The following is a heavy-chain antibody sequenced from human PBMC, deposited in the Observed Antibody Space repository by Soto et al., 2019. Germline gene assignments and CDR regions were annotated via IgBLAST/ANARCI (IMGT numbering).Heavy chain of an antibody. CDR2: IYHTGST. V-gene: IGHV4-31*03. D-gene: IGHD1-1*01. CDR3: ARATGTLRSRNCDY. Sequence: SETRSLTCTVSGGSISTVGHYWPWIRQPAWKCREWIGSIYHTGSTYYSKSLRSRLTMSVDTSKSQFSLRLSSVTAADTAVYYCARATGTLRSRNCDYWGQGSLVT. CDR1: GGSISTVGHY. J-gene: IGHJ4*02.